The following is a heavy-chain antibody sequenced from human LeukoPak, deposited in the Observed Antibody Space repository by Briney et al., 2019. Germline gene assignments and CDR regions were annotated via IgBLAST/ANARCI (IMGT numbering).Heavy chain of an antibody. J-gene: IGHJ5*02. V-gene: IGHV1-2*06. Sequence: ASVKVSCKASGYTFTGYYMHWVRQAPGQGLEWMGRINPNSGGTNYAQKFQGRVIMTRDTSISTAYMELSRLRSDDTAVYYCARVRTKWMNWFDPWGQGTLVTVSS. CDR1: GYTFTGYY. CDR2: INPNSGGT. CDR3: ARVRTKWMNWFDP. D-gene: IGHD1-7*01.